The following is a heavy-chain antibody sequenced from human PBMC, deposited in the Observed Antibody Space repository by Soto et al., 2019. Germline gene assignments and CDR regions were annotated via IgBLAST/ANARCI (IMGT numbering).Heavy chain of an antibody. V-gene: IGHV4-59*08. CDR3: ALNSYGYGSIDY. CDR1: GGYISSYY. D-gene: IGHD5-18*01. J-gene: IGHJ4*02. Sequence: SETLSLTCTVSGGYISSYYWSWIRQPPGKGLEWIGYIYYSGSTNYNPSLKSRVTISVDTSKNQFSLKLSSVTAADTAVYYCALNSYGYGSIDYWGQGTLVTVSS. CDR2: IYYSGST.